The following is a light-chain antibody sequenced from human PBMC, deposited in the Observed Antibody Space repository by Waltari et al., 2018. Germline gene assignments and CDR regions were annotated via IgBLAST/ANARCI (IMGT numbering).Light chain of an antibody. V-gene: IGLV2-14*03. Sequence: QSALTQPASVSGSPGQSITISCTGTSNDIGDYNYVSWYQHQSGKAPKLMIYDVTERPSGVSKRFSGSKSGHTASLTISGLQADDEADYYCTSFSTISTSLFGGGTKVTVL. CDR1: SNDIGDYNY. J-gene: IGLJ3*02. CDR2: DVT. CDR3: TSFSTISTSL.